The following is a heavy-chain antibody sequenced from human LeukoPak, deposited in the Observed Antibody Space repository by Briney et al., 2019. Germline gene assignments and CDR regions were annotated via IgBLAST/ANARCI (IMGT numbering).Heavy chain of an antibody. CDR2: ISGSGGST. CDR3: ARGLPYNDAFDI. D-gene: IGHD4-11*01. CDR1: GFTFSSYA. V-gene: IGHV3-23*01. J-gene: IGHJ3*02. Sequence: GGSLRLSCAASGFTFSSYAMSWVRQAPGKGLEWVSAISGSGGSTYYADSVKGRFTISRDNAKNSLYLQVNSLRAEDTAVYYCARGLPYNDAFDIWGQGTMVTVSS.